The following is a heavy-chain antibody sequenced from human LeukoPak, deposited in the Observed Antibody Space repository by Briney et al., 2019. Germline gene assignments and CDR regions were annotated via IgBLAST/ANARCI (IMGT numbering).Heavy chain of an antibody. CDR1: GRSIRSDY. J-gene: IGHJ4*02. CDR2: ISHSGIT. CDR3: AREPTSSGWPWYFKN. V-gene: IGHV4-59*01. Sequence: SEALSLTCTVSGRSIRSDYWTWLRQPAGKGLEWIRYISHSGITKYNPSLKSRATILADPSKNHYSLTLTSVTAADTAVYYCAREPTSSGWPWYFKNWGQGTLVTVSS. D-gene: IGHD6-19*01.